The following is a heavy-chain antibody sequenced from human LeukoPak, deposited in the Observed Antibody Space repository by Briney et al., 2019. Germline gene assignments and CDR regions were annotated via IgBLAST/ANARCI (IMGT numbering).Heavy chain of an antibody. V-gene: IGHV5-51*01. D-gene: IGHD4-23*01. J-gene: IGHJ3*02. Sequence: AESMKISCKAADYIIATFWIGWVRQMPGKGLEWIGIIYPGDSATSYSPSFQGQVTFSADKSITTAYLQWSSLTAADSGMYYCASITAVAHAFDIWGQGTMVTVSS. CDR3: ASITAVAHAFDI. CDR2: IYPGDSAT. CDR1: DYIIATFW.